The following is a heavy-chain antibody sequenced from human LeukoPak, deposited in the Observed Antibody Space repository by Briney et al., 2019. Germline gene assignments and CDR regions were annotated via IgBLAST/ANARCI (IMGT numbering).Heavy chain of an antibody. V-gene: IGHV3-7*01. Sequence: GGSLRLSCAASGFTFSSYWMIWVRQAPGKGLEWVANINQDGSTKYYVDSVKGRFTISRDNSKNTLYLQMNSLRAEDTAVYYCARGARKGDDYGGYFDYWGQGTLVTVSS. CDR2: INQDGSTK. D-gene: IGHD4-23*01. J-gene: IGHJ4*02. CDR3: ARGARKGDDYGGYFDY. CDR1: GFTFSSYW.